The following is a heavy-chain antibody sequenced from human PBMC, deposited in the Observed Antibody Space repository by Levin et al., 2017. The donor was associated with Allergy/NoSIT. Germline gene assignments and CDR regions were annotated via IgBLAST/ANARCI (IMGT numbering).Heavy chain of an antibody. Sequence: PSETLSLTCTVSGGSISSYYWSWIRQPPGKGLEWIGYIYYSGSTNYNPSLKSRVTISVDTSKNQFSLKLSSVTAADTAVYYCARSAGYSSSWASRSGPEEYFQHWGQGTLVTVSS. D-gene: IGHD6-13*01. CDR2: IYYSGST. V-gene: IGHV4-59*01. J-gene: IGHJ1*01. CDR1: GGSISSYY. CDR3: ARSAGYSSSWASRSGPEEYFQH.